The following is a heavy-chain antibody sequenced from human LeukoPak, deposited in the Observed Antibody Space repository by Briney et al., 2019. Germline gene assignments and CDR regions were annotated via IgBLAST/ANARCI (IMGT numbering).Heavy chain of an antibody. Sequence: GGSLRLSCAASGFTFSSYEMNWVRQAPGKGLEWVSYVSNGGSTTYYADSVKGRFTISRDNAKNSLYLQMNSLRAEDTAVYYCAARGRRGNLGQGTLVTVSS. CDR2: VSNGGSTT. J-gene: IGHJ4*02. CDR1: GFTFSSYE. V-gene: IGHV3-48*03. CDR3: AARGRRGN.